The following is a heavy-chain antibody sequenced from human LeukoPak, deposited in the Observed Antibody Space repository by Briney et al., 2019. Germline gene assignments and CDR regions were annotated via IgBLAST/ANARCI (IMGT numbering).Heavy chain of an antibody. J-gene: IGHJ4*02. V-gene: IGHV4-4*02. CDR3: ALSSGWYKLDS. CDR1: GGSISSSNW. Sequence: SGTLSLTCAVSGGSISSSNWWSWVRPPPGKGLEWIGEIFHSGSTDYNPSLKSRVTISVDKSKNQFSLKLNSVTAADTAVYYCALSSGWYKLDSWGQGTLVTVSS. CDR2: IFHSGST. D-gene: IGHD6-19*01.